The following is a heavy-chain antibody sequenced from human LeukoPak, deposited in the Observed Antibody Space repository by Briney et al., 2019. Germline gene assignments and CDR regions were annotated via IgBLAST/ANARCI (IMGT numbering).Heavy chain of an antibody. J-gene: IGHJ4*02. CDR3: ARGLTGSGWYPLFDY. CDR2: INHSGST. V-gene: IGHV4-34*01. D-gene: IGHD6-19*01. Sequence: SETLSLTCAVYGGSFSGYYWSWIRQPPGKGLEWIGEINHSGSTNYNPSLKSRVTISVDTSKNQFSLKLSSVTAADTAVYYCARGLTGSGWYPLFDYWGQGTLVTVSS. CDR1: GGSFSGYY.